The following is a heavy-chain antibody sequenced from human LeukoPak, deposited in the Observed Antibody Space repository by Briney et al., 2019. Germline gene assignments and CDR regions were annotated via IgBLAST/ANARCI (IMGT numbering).Heavy chain of an antibody. CDR2: ISPTSGGT. D-gene: IGHD3-10*01. V-gene: IGHV1-2*02. J-gene: IGHJ6*03. CDR1: GYTFTGYY. Sequence: ASVKVSCKASGYTFTGYYMHRVRQAPGQGLEWMGWISPTSGGTNYAQKFQGRVTMTRDTSISTAYMELSRLRSDDTAVYYCAREAYASGSFRTDYYYMDVWGKGTTVTI. CDR3: AREAYASGSFRTDYYYMDV.